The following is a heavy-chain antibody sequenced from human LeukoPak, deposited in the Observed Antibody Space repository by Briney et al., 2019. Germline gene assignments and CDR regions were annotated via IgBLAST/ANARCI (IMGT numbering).Heavy chain of an antibody. V-gene: IGHV3-7*01. CDR1: GFTFSSYW. CDR2: IKQDGSEK. J-gene: IGHJ4*02. Sequence: GGSLRLSCAASGFTFSSYWMSWVRQAPGKGLEWVANIKQDGSEKYYVDSVKGRFTISRDNAKNSLYLQMNSLRAEDTAVYYCARDPWYCSGGSCGYWGQGTLVTVSS. CDR3: ARDPWYCSGGSCGY. D-gene: IGHD2-15*01.